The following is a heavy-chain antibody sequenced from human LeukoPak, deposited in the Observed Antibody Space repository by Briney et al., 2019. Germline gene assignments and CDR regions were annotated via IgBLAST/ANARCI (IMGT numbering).Heavy chain of an antibody. CDR1: GFTFSSYW. V-gene: IGHV3-23*01. Sequence: GGSLRLSCAASGFTFSSYWMHWVRQAPGKGLEWVSAISDSGGSSYYADSVKGRFTISRGNSKNTLYLQMNSLRAEDTAVYYCAKDLRYYDSSGSIDYWGQGTLVTVSS. CDR2: ISDSGGSS. CDR3: AKDLRYYDSSGSIDY. J-gene: IGHJ4*02. D-gene: IGHD3-22*01.